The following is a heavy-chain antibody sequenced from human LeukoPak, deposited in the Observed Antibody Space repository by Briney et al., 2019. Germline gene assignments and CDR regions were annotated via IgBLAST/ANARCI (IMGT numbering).Heavy chain of an antibody. J-gene: IGHJ4*02. CDR3: ARGDYGGNRFDY. D-gene: IGHD4-23*01. Sequence: SETLSLTCTVSGGSISSYFWSWIRQPPGKGLEWIGYIYYSGSTNYNPSLKNRVTISVDTSKNQFSLKLSSVTAADTAVYYCARGDYGGNRFDYWGRGTLVTVSS. CDR1: GGSISSYF. CDR2: IYYSGST. V-gene: IGHV4-59*01.